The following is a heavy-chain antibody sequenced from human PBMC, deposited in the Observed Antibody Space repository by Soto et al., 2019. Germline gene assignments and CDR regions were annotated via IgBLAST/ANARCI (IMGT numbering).Heavy chain of an antibody. CDR2: INPSGGST. CDR1: GYTFTSYY. V-gene: IGHV1-46*01. J-gene: IGHJ4*02. CDR3: AKAGPMYYYDSSGYPDY. D-gene: IGHD3-22*01. Sequence: ASVKVSCKASGYTFTSYYMHWVRQAPGQGLEWMGIINPSGGSTSYAQKFQGRVTISRDNSKNTLYLQMNSLRAEDTAVYYCAKAGPMYYYDSSGYPDYWGQGTLVTVSS.